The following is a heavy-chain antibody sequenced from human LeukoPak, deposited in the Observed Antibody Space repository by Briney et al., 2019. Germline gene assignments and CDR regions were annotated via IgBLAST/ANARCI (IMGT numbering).Heavy chain of an antibody. CDR3: ARGYYGSGSYYYYYYYMDV. V-gene: IGHV4-4*07. CDR1: GGSISSYY. D-gene: IGHD3-10*01. CDR2: FYTSGST. J-gene: IGHJ6*03. Sequence: SETLSLTCTVSGGSISSYYWSWIRQPAGKGLEWIGHFYTSGSTNYNPSLKSRVTISVDTSKNQFSLKLSSVTAADTAVYYCARGYYGSGSYYYYYYYMDVWGKGTTVTISS.